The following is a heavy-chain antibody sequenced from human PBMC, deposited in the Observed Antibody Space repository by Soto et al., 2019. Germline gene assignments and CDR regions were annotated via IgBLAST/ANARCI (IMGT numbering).Heavy chain of an antibody. CDR3: ARDQPVDAFAI. Sequence: GGSLRLSCAASGFTFSSYAMHWVRQAPGKGLEWVAVISYDGSNKYYADSVKGRFTISRDNSKNTLYLQMNSLRAEDTAVYYCARDQPVDAFAIWGQGTMVTVSS. CDR2: ISYDGSNK. CDR1: GFTFSSYA. V-gene: IGHV3-30-3*01. J-gene: IGHJ3*02.